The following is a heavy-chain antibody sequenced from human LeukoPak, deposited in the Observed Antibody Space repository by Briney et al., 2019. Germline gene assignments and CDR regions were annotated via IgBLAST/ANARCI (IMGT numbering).Heavy chain of an antibody. D-gene: IGHD3-16*02. CDR1: GFTFSSYD. Sequence: SGGSLRLSCAASGFTFSSYDMHWVRQATGKGLEWVSAIGTAGDTYYPGSVKGRFTISRENAKNSLYLQMNSLRAGDTAVYYCARGIMITFGGVIAPGDYGMDVWGQGTTVTVS. CDR2: IGTAGDT. J-gene: IGHJ6*02. V-gene: IGHV3-13*01. CDR3: ARGIMITFGGVIAPGDYGMDV.